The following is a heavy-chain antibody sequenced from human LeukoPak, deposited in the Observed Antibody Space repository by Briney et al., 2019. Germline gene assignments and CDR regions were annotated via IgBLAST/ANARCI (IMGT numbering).Heavy chain of an antibody. CDR3: ARDSGDSSGYYPGY. J-gene: IGHJ4*02. CDR1: GFAFSTQG. Sequence: PGGSLRLSCATSGFAFSTQGMHWVRQAPGKGLEWVAAIWHDGNNKYYVDSVKGRFTISRDNSKNTVYLQMNSLRVEDTAVYCCARDSGDSSGYYPGYWGQGTLVTVSS. CDR2: IWHDGNNK. V-gene: IGHV3-33*01. D-gene: IGHD3-22*01.